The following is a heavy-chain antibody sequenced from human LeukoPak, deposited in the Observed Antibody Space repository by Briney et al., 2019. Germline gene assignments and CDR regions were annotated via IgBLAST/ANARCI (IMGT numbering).Heavy chain of an antibody. CDR2: IYYSGST. D-gene: IGHD4-17*01. Sequence: PSETLSLTCTVSGGFISSYYWSWIRQPPGKGLEWIGYIYYSGSTNYNPSLKSRVTISVDTSKNQFSLKLSSVTAADTAVYYCARDLYPYGDYPDASDIWGQGTMVTVSS. J-gene: IGHJ3*02. CDR3: ARDLYPYGDYPDASDI. CDR1: GGFISSYY. V-gene: IGHV4-59*01.